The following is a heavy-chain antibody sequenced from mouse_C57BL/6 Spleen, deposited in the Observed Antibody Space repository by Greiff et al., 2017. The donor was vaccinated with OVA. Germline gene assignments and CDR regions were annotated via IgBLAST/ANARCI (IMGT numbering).Heavy chain of an antibody. D-gene: IGHD2-4*01. J-gene: IGHJ3*01. CDR3: TNDYDEGAWFAY. CDR2: IYPGNSDT. V-gene: IGHV1-5*01. Sequence: EVKVEESGTVLARPGASVKMSCKTSGYTFTSYWMHWVKQRPGQGLEWIGAIYPGNSDTSYNQKFKGKAKLTAVTSASTAYMELSSLTNEDSAVYYCTNDYDEGAWFAYWGQGTLVTVSA. CDR1: GYTFTSYW.